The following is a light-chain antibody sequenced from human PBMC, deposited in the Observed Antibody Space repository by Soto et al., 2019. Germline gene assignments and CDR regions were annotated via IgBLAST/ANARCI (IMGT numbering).Light chain of an antibody. Sequence: DIQVTQSPASLSASVVDRFTITFRASDDIINSLNWYQQKPGKAPKLLIHDASILQTGVPSRFSGSGSGTDFTFTITSLQPEDIATYYCQQYDILPITFGGGTKVDIK. CDR3: QQYDILPIT. CDR2: DAS. CDR1: DDIINS. V-gene: IGKV1-33*01. J-gene: IGKJ4*01.